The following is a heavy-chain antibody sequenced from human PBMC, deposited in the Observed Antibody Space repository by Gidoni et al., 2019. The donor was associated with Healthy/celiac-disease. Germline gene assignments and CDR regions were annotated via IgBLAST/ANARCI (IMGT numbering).Heavy chain of an antibody. J-gene: IGHJ4*02. V-gene: IGHV4-39*01. D-gene: IGHD3-22*01. CDR3: ARLFPGQEHYYDSSGYYYGYYFDY. CDR1: GGSISSSSYY. CDR2: IYYSGST. Sequence: QLQLQESGPGLVKPSETLSLTCTVSGGSISSSSYYWGWIRQPPGKGLEWIGSIYYSGSTYYNPSLKSRVTISVDTSKNQFSLKLSSVTAADTAVYYCARLFPGQEHYYDSSGYYYGYYFDYWGQGTLVTVSS.